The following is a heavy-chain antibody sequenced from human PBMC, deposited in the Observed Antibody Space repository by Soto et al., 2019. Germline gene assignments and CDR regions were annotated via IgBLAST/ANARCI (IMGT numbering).Heavy chain of an antibody. CDR1: AFSLSTGGVG. CDR2: IYWDDDK. V-gene: IGHV2-5*02. D-gene: IGHD2-21*02. Sequence: SGPTIVNPTQTLTLTCTVFAFSLSTGGVGVGWIRQPPGKALEWLALIYWDDDKRYSPSLRSRLTITKDTSKNQVVLTMTNMDPVDTATYYCIQSRCGGDCLQSYASYYYYGMDVWGQGTTVTVSS. CDR3: IQSRCGGDCLQSYASYYYYGMDV. J-gene: IGHJ6*02.